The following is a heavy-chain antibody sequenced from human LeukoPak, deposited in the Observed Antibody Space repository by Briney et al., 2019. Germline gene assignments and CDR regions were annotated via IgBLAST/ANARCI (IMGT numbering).Heavy chain of an antibody. V-gene: IGHV3-30*01. J-gene: IGHJ4*02. Sequence: GGSLRLSCEASGFTFSSYAMHWVRQAPGKGLEWVAVISYDGSNKYYADSVQGRFTISRDNSKNTLSLQINSLRAEDTAVYYCARGVAVAGELGYWGQGTLVTVSS. CDR1: GFTFSSYA. CDR3: ARGVAVAGELGY. CDR2: ISYDGSNK. D-gene: IGHD6-19*01.